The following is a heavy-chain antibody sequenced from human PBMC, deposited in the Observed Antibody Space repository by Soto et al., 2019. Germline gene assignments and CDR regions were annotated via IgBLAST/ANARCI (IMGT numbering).Heavy chain of an antibody. D-gene: IGHD6-6*01. J-gene: IGHJ6*02. CDR3: ARNESSNIYGMDV. CDR1: GFTFSSYS. CDR2: ISSSSFSI. Sequence: GGSLRLSCAASGFTFSSYSMNWVRQAPGKGLEWVSSISSSSFSINYADSVKGRFSISRDNAQNSLHLQMNNLRAEDTAVYYCARNESSNIYGMDVWGQGTTVTVAS. V-gene: IGHV3-21*01.